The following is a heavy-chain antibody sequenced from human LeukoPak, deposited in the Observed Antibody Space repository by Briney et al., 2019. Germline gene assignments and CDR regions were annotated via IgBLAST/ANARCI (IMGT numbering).Heavy chain of an antibody. V-gene: IGHV4-39*01. J-gene: IGHJ4*02. CDR2: IYYSGST. Sequence: SETLSLTCTVSGGSISSSSYYWGWIRQPPGKGLEWIGSIYYSGSTYYNPSLKSRVTISVDTSKNQFSLKLSSVTAADTAVYYCARRYYYDSSGYHYYFDYWGQGTLVTVSS. CDR3: ARRYYYDSSGYHYYFDY. CDR1: GGSISSSSYY. D-gene: IGHD3-22*01.